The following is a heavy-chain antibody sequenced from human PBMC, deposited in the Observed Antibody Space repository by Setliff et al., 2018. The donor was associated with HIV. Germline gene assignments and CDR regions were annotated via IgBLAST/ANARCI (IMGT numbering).Heavy chain of an antibody. J-gene: IGHJ4*02. CDR3: ARSSARYYNILTGWLNADDY. Sequence: ESLKISCKTSGYSFTTYWIGWVRQMPGKGLEWMGIINPGDSDTRYSPSFQGQVTISADKSISTAYLQWSSLRASDTAMYYCARSSARYYNILTGWLNADDYWGQGTLVTVSS. CDR1: GYSFTTYW. V-gene: IGHV5-51*01. D-gene: IGHD3-9*01. CDR2: INPGDSDT.